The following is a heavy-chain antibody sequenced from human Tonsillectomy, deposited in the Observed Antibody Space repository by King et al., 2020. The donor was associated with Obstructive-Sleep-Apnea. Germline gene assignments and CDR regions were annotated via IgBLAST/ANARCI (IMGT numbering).Heavy chain of an antibody. J-gene: IGHJ3*01. CDR2: IIPIFGTA. CDR1: GGTFSSYA. D-gene: IGHD2-21*02. CDR3: ARDPTYCGGDCYSN. Sequence: VQLVESGAEVKKPGSSVKFSCKASGGTFSSYAISWVRQAPGQGLEWMGGIIPIFGTANYAQKFQGRVTITADESTSTAYMELSSLRSEDTAVDYCARDPTYCGGDCYSNWGQGTMVTVSS. V-gene: IGHV1-69*01.